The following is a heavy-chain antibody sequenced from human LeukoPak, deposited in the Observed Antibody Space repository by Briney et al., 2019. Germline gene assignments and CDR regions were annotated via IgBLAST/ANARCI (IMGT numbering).Heavy chain of an antibody. J-gene: IGHJ5*02. CDR3: ARDRGGSIQVVVAATAHINWFDP. CDR2: INPNSGGT. CDR1: GYTFTGYY. Sequence: ASVKVSCKASGYTFTGYYMHWVRQAPGQGLEWMGWINPNSGGTNYAQKFQGRVTMTRDTSISTAYMELSRLRSDDTAVYYCARDRGGSIQVVVAATAHINWFDPWGQGTLVTVSS. D-gene: IGHD2-15*01. V-gene: IGHV1-2*02.